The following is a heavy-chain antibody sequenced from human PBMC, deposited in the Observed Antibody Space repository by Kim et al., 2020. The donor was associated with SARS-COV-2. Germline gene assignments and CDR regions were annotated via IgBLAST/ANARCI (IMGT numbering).Heavy chain of an antibody. CDR2: IYYSGIA. J-gene: IGHJ4*02. V-gene: IGHV4-31*03. CDR3: ARVRGISMKALDS. Sequence: SETLSLTCTVSGGSISSRDYYWSWIRQHPGKGLEWIGYIYYSGIAYYNPSLKSRVTISVETSKNQFSLNLSSVTAADTAVYYCARVRGISMKALDSWGQGTLVTVSA. D-gene: IGHD3-22*01. CDR1: GGSISSRDYY.